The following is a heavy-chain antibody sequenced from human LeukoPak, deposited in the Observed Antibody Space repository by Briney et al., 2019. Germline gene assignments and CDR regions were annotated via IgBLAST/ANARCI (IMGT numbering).Heavy chain of an antibody. CDR2: IRYDGSNK. CDR1: GFTFSSYG. CDR3: ARENRETYCSSTSCNNWFDP. J-gene: IGHJ5*02. D-gene: IGHD2-2*01. V-gene: IGHV3-30*02. Sequence: GGSLRLSCAASGFTFSSYGMHWVRQAPGKGLEWVAFIRYDGSNKYYADSVKGRFTISRDNAKNSLYLQMNSLRAEDMALYYCARENRETYCSSTSCNNWFDPWGQGTLVTVSS.